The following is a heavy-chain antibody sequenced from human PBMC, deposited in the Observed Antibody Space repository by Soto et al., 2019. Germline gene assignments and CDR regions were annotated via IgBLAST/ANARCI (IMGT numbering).Heavy chain of an antibody. Sequence: QVQLVQSEAEMREPGSSVKVSGKTSGGTFSSSAISWLRQAPGQGLEWMGGIIPLFRTPDYAQKFQGRVTIAADESTSTAYMELSSLRSEDTAVYYCARDNDRLQLGGNYYYSLDVWGQGTTITVSS. D-gene: IGHD4-4*01. CDR2: IIPLFRTP. CDR3: ARDNDRLQLGGNYYYSLDV. J-gene: IGHJ6*02. CDR1: GGTFSSSA. V-gene: IGHV1-69*12.